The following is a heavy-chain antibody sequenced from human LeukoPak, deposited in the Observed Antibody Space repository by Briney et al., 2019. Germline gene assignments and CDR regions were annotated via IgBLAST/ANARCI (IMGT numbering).Heavy chain of an antibody. CDR1: GGSISSYY. J-gene: IGHJ6*03. Sequence: SETLSPTCTVSGGSISSYYWSWIRQPPGKGLEWIGYIYYSGSTNYNPSLKSRVTISVDTSKNQFSLKLSSVTAADTAVYYCARGGSGWYRVYYYYMDVWGKGTTVTVSS. CDR2: IYYSGST. D-gene: IGHD6-19*01. V-gene: IGHV4-59*01. CDR3: ARGGSGWYRVYYYYMDV.